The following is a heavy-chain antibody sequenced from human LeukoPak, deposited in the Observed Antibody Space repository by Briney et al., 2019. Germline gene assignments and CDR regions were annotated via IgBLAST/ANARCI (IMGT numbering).Heavy chain of an antibody. V-gene: IGHV4-59*01. Sequence: SETLSLTCIVSGGSISSYYWSWIRQPPGKGLEWIGYIYYSGSTNYNPSLRSRVTMSVDTSKNQFSLKLTSVTAADTAVYYCAGSAYCSGGSCYTGLPYWGQGTLVTVSS. CDR1: GGSISSYY. D-gene: IGHD2-15*01. CDR3: AGSAYCSGGSCYTGLPY. J-gene: IGHJ4*02. CDR2: IYYSGST.